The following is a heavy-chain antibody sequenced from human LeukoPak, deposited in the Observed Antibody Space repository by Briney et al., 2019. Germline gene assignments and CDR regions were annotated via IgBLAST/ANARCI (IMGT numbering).Heavy chain of an antibody. CDR3: ARDLGYYYDSSGDAFDI. V-gene: IGHV3-48*01. CDR2: ISSGSSTI. Sequence: PGGSLRLSCAASGFTFSSYSMNWVRQAPGKGLEWVSYISSGSSTIYYADSVKGRFTISRDNAKNSLYLQMNSLRAEDTAVYYCARDLGYYYDSSGDAFDIWGQGTMVTVSS. CDR1: GFTFSSYS. J-gene: IGHJ3*02. D-gene: IGHD3-22*01.